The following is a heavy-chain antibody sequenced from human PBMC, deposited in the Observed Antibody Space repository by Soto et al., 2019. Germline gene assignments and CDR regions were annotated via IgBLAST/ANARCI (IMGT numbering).Heavy chain of an antibody. Sequence: GGSLRLSCAASGFTFDDYAMHWVRQAPGKGLEWVSGISWNSGSIGYADSVKGRFTISRDNAKNSLYLQMNSLRAEDTALYYCAKDKSDGYTAFDIWGQGTMVTVSS. CDR1: GFTFDDYA. CDR3: AKDKSDGYTAFDI. D-gene: IGHD5-12*01. CDR2: ISWNSGSI. J-gene: IGHJ3*02. V-gene: IGHV3-9*01.